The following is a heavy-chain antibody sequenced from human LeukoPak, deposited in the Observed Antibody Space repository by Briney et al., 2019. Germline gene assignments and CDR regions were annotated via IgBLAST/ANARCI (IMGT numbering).Heavy chain of an antibody. CDR3: TGNNFDY. V-gene: IGHV3-15*01. Sequence: ETLSLTCTASGGSISTYYWSWIRQPPGKGLEWIGRFTSKSDGGTTDYTAPVKGRFTISSDDSRNTLYLQMNSLKTEDTAVYYCTGNNFDYWGQGTLVTVSS. CDR2: FTSKSDGGTT. J-gene: IGHJ4*02. D-gene: IGHD4-23*01. CDR1: GGSISTYY.